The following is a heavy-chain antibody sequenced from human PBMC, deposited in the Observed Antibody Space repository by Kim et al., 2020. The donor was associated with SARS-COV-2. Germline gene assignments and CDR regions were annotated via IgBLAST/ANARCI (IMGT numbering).Heavy chain of an antibody. D-gene: IGHD6-19*01. CDR2: ISGSGGST. Sequence: GGSLRLSCAASGFTFSSYAMSWVRQAPGKGLEWVSAISGSGGSTYYADSVKGRFTISRDNSKNTLYLQMNSLRAEDTAVYYCAKESVGSGWDSVAGVDYWGQGTLVTVSS. J-gene: IGHJ4*02. V-gene: IGHV3-23*01. CDR3: AKESVGSGWDSVAGVDY. CDR1: GFTFSSYA.